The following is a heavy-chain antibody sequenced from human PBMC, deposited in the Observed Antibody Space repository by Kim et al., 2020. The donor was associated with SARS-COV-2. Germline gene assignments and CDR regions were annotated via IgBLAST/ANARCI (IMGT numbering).Heavy chain of an antibody. CDR2: IYYSGST. CDR1: GGSISSGGYY. J-gene: IGHJ6*02. CDR3: ARARGSSTIFGVAPPGYYYYGMDV. D-gene: IGHD3-3*01. V-gene: IGHV4-31*03. Sequence: SETLSLTCTVSGGSISSGGYYWSWIRQHPGKGLEWIGYIYYSGSTYYNPSLKSRVTISVDTSKNQFSLKLSSVTAADTAVDYCARARGSSTIFGVAPPGYYYYGMDVWGQGTTVTVSS.